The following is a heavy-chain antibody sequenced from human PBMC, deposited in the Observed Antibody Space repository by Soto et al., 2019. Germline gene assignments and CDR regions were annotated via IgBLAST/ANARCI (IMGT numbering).Heavy chain of an antibody. CDR1: GGTFSSYA. D-gene: IGHD3-22*01. CDR3: ASNYYDSSAYHNAFDI. V-gene: IGHV1-69*13. J-gene: IGHJ3*02. Sequence: ASLKVSCKASGGTFSSYAISWVRQAPGQRLEWMGGIIPIFGTANYAQKFQGRVTITADESTSTAYMELSSLRSEDTAVYYCASNYYDSSAYHNAFDIWGQGTMVTVSS. CDR2: IIPIFGTA.